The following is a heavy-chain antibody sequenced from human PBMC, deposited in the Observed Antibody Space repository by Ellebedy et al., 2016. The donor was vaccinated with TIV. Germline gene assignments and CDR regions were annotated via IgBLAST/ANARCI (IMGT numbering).Heavy chain of an antibody. CDR1: GFTFSSYA. CDR3: AKDAVVATPHQGYLES. J-gene: IGHJ4*02. V-gene: IGHV3-23*01. CDR2: ISGSRLST. D-gene: IGHD2-21*02. Sequence: GESLKISCAASGFTFSSYAMYWVRQAPGKGLEWVSSISGSRLSTYYTDSVKGRVTISRDNSKNTLYLQMNSLRVDDTAVYYCAKDAVVATPHQGYLESWGQGTLVTVSS.